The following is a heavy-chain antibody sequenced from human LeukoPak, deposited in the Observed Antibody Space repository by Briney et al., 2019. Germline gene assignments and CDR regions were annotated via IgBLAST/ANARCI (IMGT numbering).Heavy chain of an antibody. J-gene: IGHJ4*02. CDR2: ISTYNGNT. CDR3: ARALGSWIYVFEY. Sequence: ASVTVSFKASGYTFSTSGISWVRQAPGQGLEWMGWISTYNGNTRYAQKFQGRVTMTTDTSTSTAYMELRSLRSDDTAVYYCARALGSWIYVFEYWGQGTLVTVSS. V-gene: IGHV1-18*01. CDR1: GYTFSTSG. D-gene: IGHD3-10*01.